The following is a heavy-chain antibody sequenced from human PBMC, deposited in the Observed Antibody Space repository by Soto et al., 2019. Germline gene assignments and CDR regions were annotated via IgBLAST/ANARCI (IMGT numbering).Heavy chain of an antibody. V-gene: IGHV3-33*01. D-gene: IGHD3-10*01. Sequence: PVGSLRLSFAPSGFTFSTYGMHWVRQAPGKGLEWVAVIWYDGSNQYYADSVKGRFTISRDNSKNMLYLQMNSLRAEDTAVYYCARDLGAFNYGSAYFDYWGQGTPVTVSS. CDR3: ARDLGAFNYGSAYFDY. CDR1: GFTFSTYG. CDR2: IWYDGSNQ. J-gene: IGHJ4*02.